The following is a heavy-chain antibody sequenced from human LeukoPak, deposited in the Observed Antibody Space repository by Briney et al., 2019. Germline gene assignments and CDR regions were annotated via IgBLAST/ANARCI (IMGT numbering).Heavy chain of an antibody. V-gene: IGHV3-7*01. Sequence: PGGSLRLSCVASGFPFHNYWMTWVRQAPGKGLEWVANIDQDEKERNYVDSVEGRFTISRDNAEKSLYLEMNSLGVEDTARYYCARGLYGSGRRSLMALWGPGTLVTVSS. J-gene: IGHJ4*02. D-gene: IGHD3-10*01. CDR1: GFPFHNYW. CDR2: IDQDEKER. CDR3: ARGLYGSGRRSLMAL.